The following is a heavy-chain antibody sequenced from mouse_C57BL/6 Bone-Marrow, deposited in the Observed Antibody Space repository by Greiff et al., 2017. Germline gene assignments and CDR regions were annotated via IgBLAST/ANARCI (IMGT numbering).Heavy chain of an antibody. V-gene: IGHV14-4*01. J-gene: IGHJ4*01. Sequence: EVQLQQSGAELVRPGASVKLSCTASGFNIKDDYMHWVKQRPEQGLEWIGWIDPENGDTEYASKFQGKATITADTSSNTAYLQLSSLTSEDTAIYYCARPLNWALAMDYGGQGTSVTVSS. CDR1: GFNIKDDY. D-gene: IGHD4-1*02. CDR2: IDPENGDT. CDR3: ARPLNWALAMDY.